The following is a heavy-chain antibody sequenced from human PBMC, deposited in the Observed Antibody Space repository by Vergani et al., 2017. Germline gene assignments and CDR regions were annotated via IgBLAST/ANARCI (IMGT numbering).Heavy chain of an antibody. Sequence: VQLVESGGGLVQPGGSLRLSCTASGFTFSNYWMQWVRQAPGKGLMWVSRINSDGDSTSYADSVKGRFTISRDNAKNTLYLQTDSLRAEDTAVYYCARDGWELLDYFYYMDVWGQGLLVSVSS. V-gene: IGHV3-74*01. CDR3: ARDGWELLDYFYYMDV. CDR1: GFTFSNYW. D-gene: IGHD1-26*01. J-gene: IGHJ6*03. CDR2: INSDGDST.